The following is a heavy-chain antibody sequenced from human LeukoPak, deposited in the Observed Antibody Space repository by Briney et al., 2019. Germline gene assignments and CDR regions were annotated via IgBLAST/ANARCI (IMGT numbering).Heavy chain of an antibody. Sequence: GGSLRLSCAASGFTFSSYAMHWVGQAPGKGLEWVAVISYDGSNKYYADSVKGRFTISRDNSKNTLYLQMNSLRAEDTAVYYCARDPEGYDSSGYDSFDYWGQGTLVTVSS. CDR3: ARDPEGYDSSGYDSFDY. V-gene: IGHV3-30-3*01. D-gene: IGHD3-22*01. CDR2: ISYDGSNK. J-gene: IGHJ4*02. CDR1: GFTFSSYA.